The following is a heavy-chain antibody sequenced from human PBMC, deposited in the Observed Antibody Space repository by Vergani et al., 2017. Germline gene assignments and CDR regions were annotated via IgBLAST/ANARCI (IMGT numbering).Heavy chain of an antibody. V-gene: IGHV1-2*02. CDR3: ARGGYEWYSSSWVLRWYFDY. D-gene: IGHD6-13*01. CDR2: INPNSGGT. Sequence: QVQLVQSGAEVKKPGASVKVSCKASGYTFTGYYMHWVRQAPGQGLEWMGWINPNSGGTNYAQKFQGRVTMTRDTSISTAYMELSRLRSDETAVYYCARGGYEWYSSSWVLRWYFDYWGQGTLVTVSS. CDR1: GYTFTGYY. J-gene: IGHJ4*02.